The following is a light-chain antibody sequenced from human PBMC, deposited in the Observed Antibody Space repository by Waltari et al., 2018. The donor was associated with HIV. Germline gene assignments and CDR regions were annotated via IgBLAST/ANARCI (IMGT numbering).Light chain of an antibody. Sequence: QSALTTPPSTSGTPGQRVTTSCSASSPNIGRDNVYWYQQPPVTAPKLLIYNDYQRPAGVPDRFSGSKSGTSASLAISGLRSEDEADYYCAAWDNILSGYVFGTGTKVTVL. CDR2: NDY. CDR1: SPNIGRDN. J-gene: IGLJ1*01. V-gene: IGLV1-47*01. CDR3: AAWDNILSGYV.